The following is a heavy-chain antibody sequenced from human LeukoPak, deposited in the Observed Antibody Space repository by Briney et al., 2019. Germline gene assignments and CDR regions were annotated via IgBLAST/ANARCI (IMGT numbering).Heavy chain of an antibody. CDR2: INTNTGNP. V-gene: IGHV7-4-1*02. D-gene: IGHD4-17*01. J-gene: IGHJ3*02. Sequence: ASVKVSCKTSGYTFNNYAVNWVRQAPGQGLEWMGWINTNTGNPTYAQGFTGRFVFSLDTSVSTAYLQISSLKAEDTAVYYCAREVYGDPPDAFDIWGQGTMVTVSS. CDR3: AREVYGDPPDAFDI. CDR1: GYTFNNYA.